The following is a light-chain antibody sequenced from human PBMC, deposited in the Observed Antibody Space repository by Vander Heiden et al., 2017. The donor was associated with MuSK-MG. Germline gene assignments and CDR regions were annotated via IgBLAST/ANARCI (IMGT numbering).Light chain of an antibody. J-gene: IGKJ2*01. CDR2: KAS. CDR3: QQEVNSLYT. CDR1: QSISSW. Sequence: DIQMTQSPSTLSASVGDRVTITCRASQSISSWVAWYQQKPGKAPKLLIYKASTLESGVPSRFSGSGSGTEFTLTISSLQPDDFGNYYCQQEVNSLYTFGQGTKLE. V-gene: IGKV1-5*03.